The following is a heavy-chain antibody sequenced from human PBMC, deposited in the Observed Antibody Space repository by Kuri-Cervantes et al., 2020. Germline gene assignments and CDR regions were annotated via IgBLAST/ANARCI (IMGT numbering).Heavy chain of an antibody. CDR3: ARDPLGYCTGGSCTLHGMDV. D-gene: IGHD2-15*01. V-gene: IGHV3-9*01. CDR1: GFTFDDYA. Sequence: GGSLRLSCAASGFTFDDYAMHWVRQAPGKGLEWVSGISWNSGTIGYADSVKGRFTISRDNSKNTLFLQMNSLRAEDTAVYYCARDPLGYCTGGSCTLHGMDVWGQGTRVTVSS. CDR2: ISWNSGTI. J-gene: IGHJ6*02.